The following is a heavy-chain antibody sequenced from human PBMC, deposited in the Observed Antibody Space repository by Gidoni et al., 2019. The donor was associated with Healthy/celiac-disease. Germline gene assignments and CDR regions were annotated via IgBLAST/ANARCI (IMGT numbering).Heavy chain of an antibody. D-gene: IGHD6-13*01. CDR2: IYYSGST. J-gene: IGHJ4*02. V-gene: IGHV4-31*03. Sequence: QVQLQESGPGLVKPSQTLSLTCTVSGGSISSGGYYWSWIRQHPGKGLEWIGYIYYSGSTYYNPSLKSRVTISVDTSKNQFSLKLSSVTAADTAVYYCASTYGPGIAAADPHLVFDYWGQGTLVTVSS. CDR3: ASTYGPGIAAADPHLVFDY. CDR1: GGSISSGGYY.